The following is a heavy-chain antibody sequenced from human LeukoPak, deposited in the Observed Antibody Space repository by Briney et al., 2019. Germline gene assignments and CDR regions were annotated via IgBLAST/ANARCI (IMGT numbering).Heavy chain of an antibody. Sequence: SETLSLTCTVSGGSISSGGYYWCWIRQHPGKGLEWIGYIYYSGSTYYNPSLKSRVTISVDTSKNQFSLKLSSVTAADTAVYYCARLGAQWYYFDYWGQGTLVTVSS. CDR2: IYYSGST. CDR3: ARLGAQWYYFDY. V-gene: IGHV4-31*03. CDR1: GGSISSGGYY. D-gene: IGHD2-8*01. J-gene: IGHJ4*02.